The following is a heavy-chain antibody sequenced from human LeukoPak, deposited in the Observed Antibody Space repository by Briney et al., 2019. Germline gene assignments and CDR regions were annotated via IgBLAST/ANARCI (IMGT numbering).Heavy chain of an antibody. Sequence: SETLSLTCTVSGASISSGLHYWSWIRQSAGKGLEWIGRFYISGSTNYNPSLKSRVTISVYTSKNQFSLKLSSVTAADTAVYYCARLKYYYDSSGYRAEYFQHWGQGTLVTVSS. CDR1: GASISSGLHY. J-gene: IGHJ1*01. CDR3: ARLKYYYDSSGYRAEYFQH. D-gene: IGHD3-22*01. V-gene: IGHV4-61*02. CDR2: FYISGST.